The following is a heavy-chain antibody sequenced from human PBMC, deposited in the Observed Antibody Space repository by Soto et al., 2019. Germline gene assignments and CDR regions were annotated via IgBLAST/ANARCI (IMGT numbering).Heavy chain of an antibody. J-gene: IGHJ3*02. CDR1: GFTFSSYG. V-gene: IGHV3-30*18. CDR2: ISYGGSQP. Sequence: PGGSLRLSCAASGFTFSSYGMHWVRQAPGKGPEWVAVISYGGSQPYYADSVKGRFTISRDNSKNTLFLQMNSLRAEDTAVYYCAKDLAHRGYGPFDIWGQGTMVTVSS. D-gene: IGHD5-12*01. CDR3: AKDLAHRGYGPFDI.